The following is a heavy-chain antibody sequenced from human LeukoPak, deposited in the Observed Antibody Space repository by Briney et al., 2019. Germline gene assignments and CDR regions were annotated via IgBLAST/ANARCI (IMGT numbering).Heavy chain of an antibody. J-gene: IGHJ4*02. V-gene: IGHV3-30*04. CDR2: ISFDGSNK. D-gene: IGHD3-3*01. Sequence: PGGSLRLSCAASGFTFSSYTMHWVRQAPGKGLEWVAVISFDGSNKYYADSVKGRFTISRDNSIDTLYLQMNSVRTEDTAVYYCARGRLLYFGKRGDYWGQGTLVTVSS. CDR1: GFTFSSYT. CDR3: ARGRLLYFGKRGDY.